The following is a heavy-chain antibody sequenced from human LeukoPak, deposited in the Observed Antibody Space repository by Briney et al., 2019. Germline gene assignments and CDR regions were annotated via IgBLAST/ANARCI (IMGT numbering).Heavy chain of an antibody. Sequence: KAGGSLRLSCAASGFTFNSYSMNWVRQAPGKGLEWVSSINSGNSNIYYADSVKGRFTISRDNAKNSLYLQMNSLRAENTAVYYCARGNYYGSGSYYPNWFDPWGQGTLVTVSS. CDR3: ARGNYYGSGSYYPNWFDP. J-gene: IGHJ5*02. CDR1: GFTFNSYS. V-gene: IGHV3-21*04. D-gene: IGHD3-10*01. CDR2: INSGNSNI.